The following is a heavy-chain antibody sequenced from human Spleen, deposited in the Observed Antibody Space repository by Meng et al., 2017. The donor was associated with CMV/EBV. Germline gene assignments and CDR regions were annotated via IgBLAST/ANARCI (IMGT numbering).Heavy chain of an antibody. D-gene: IGHD5-24*01. CDR2: IRDDAKTK. CDR1: GFAFSSYG. Sequence: LSCEASGFAFSSYGMNWVRQAPGKGLEWVALIRDDAKTKDYADSVKGRFSISRDNSKNTLYLQLHGLRPEDTAVYFCAKADEGHPLDYWGQGTVVTVSS. J-gene: IGHJ4*02. V-gene: IGHV3-30*02. CDR3: AKADEGHPLDY.